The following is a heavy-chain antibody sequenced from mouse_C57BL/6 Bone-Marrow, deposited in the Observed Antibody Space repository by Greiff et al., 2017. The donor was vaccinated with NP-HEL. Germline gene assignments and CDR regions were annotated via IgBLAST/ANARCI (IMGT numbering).Heavy chain of an antibody. Sequence: VQLPPSVAALVHPVASVPLSCKASGYTFTEYTIHWVKQRSGQGLEWIGWFYPGSGSIKYNEKFKDKATLTADKSSSTVYMELSRLTSEDSAVYFFARHEKDYAMDYWGQGTSVTVSS. CDR2: FYPGSGSI. V-gene: IGHV1-62-2*01. J-gene: IGHJ4*01. CDR3: ARHEKDYAMDY. CDR1: GYTFTEYT.